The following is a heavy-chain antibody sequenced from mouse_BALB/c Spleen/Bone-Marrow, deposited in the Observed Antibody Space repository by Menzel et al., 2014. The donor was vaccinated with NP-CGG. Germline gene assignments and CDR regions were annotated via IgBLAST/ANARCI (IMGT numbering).Heavy chain of an antibody. D-gene: IGHD1-1*01. V-gene: IGHV14-3*02. CDR3: ARYYYGSSYAMDC. J-gene: IGHJ4*01. CDR1: GFNIKDTY. CDR2: IDPANGNT. Sequence: VQLQQSGAELVKPGASVKLSCTASGFNIKDTYMHWVKQRPEQGLEWIGRIDPANGNTKYDPKFQGKATITADTSSNTAYLQLSSLTSEDTAVYYCARYYYGSSYAMDCWGQGTSVTVSS.